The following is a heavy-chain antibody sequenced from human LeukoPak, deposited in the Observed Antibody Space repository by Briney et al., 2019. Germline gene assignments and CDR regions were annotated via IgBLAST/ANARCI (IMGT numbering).Heavy chain of an antibody. V-gene: IGHV3-21*01. CDR2: ISSSSSYI. CDR1: GFTFSSYS. D-gene: IGHD2-2*01. Sequence: GGSLRLSCAASGFTFSSYSMIWVRQAPGKGLEWVSSISSSSSYIYYADSLKGRFTISRDNARNSLYLHMNSLRAEDTAVYYCARDVFGSEYPFDFWGQGTLVTVSS. CDR3: ARDVFGSEYPFDF. J-gene: IGHJ4*02.